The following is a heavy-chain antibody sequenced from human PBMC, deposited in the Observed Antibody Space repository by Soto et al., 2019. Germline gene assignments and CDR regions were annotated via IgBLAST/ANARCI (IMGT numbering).Heavy chain of an antibody. CDR3: ARHVHNQGYEYYFDS. D-gene: IGHD3-3*01. CDR1: GGSISSSPYA. Sequence: QLQLQESGPGLVKPSETLSLTCNASGGSISSSPYAWGWIRQSPGKGLEWIGTIDYSGTIYYNPSVKSRIAISVDTSKNQIYLRLSSVTAADTAVYYCARHVHNQGYEYYFDSWGQGTLVTVSS. J-gene: IGHJ4*02. CDR2: IDYSGTI. V-gene: IGHV4-39*01.